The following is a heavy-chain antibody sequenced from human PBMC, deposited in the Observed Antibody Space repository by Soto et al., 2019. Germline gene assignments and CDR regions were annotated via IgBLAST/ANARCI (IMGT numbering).Heavy chain of an antibody. Sequence: QVQLQESGPGLVKPSETLSLTCTVSGGSISSYYWSWIRQPPGKGLEWLGYIYYSGSTNYNPSLKGRVSISVDPSKNQFSLKLSSVTAADTAVYYCARDGYTSSWGNFDYWGQGTLVTVSS. J-gene: IGHJ4*02. V-gene: IGHV4-59*01. CDR2: IYYSGST. D-gene: IGHD6-13*01. CDR1: GGSISSYY. CDR3: ARDGYTSSWGNFDY.